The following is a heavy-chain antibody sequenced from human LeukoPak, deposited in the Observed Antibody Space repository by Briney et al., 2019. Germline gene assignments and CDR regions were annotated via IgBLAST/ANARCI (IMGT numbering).Heavy chain of an antibody. Sequence: ASVKVSCKASGYTFTGYYMHWVRQAPGQGLEWMVWINPNSGGTNYAQKFQGRVTMTRDTSISTAYMELSRLRSDDTAVYYCATPATTTTPSWEVGYFDYWGQGTLVTVSS. D-gene: IGHD1-26*01. J-gene: IGHJ4*02. CDR1: GYTFTGYY. V-gene: IGHV1-2*02. CDR3: ATPATTTTPSWEVGYFDY. CDR2: INPNSGGT.